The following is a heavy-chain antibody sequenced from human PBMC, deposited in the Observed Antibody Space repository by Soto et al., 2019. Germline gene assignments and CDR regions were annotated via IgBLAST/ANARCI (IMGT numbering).Heavy chain of an antibody. V-gene: IGHV4-31*03. J-gene: IGHJ5*02. CDR3: ANYGDNNWFDP. Sequence: QVQLQESGPGLVKPSQTLSLTCTVSGGSISSGGYYWSWIRQHPGKGLEWIGYIYYSGGTYYNPSLKSRDTXSXDTSKNQFSLKLSSVTAADTAVYYCANYGDNNWFDPWGQGTLVTVSS. D-gene: IGHD4-17*01. CDR1: GGSISSGGYY. CDR2: IYYSGGT.